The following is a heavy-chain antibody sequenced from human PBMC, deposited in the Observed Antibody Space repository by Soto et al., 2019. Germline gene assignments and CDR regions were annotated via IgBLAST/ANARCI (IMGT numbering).Heavy chain of an antibody. CDR2: VIPIFGTA. Sequence: QVQLVQSGAEVKKPGSSVKVSCKASGGTFSSYAISWVRQAPGQGLEWMGGVIPIFGTANYAQKFQGRVKITADESKSTAYMELSSLRSEDTAVYYCARDKPEGYYDSSGAPVNWFDPWGQGTLVTVSS. D-gene: IGHD3-22*01. CDR1: GGTFSSYA. V-gene: IGHV1-69*01. J-gene: IGHJ5*02. CDR3: ARDKPEGYYDSSGAPVNWFDP.